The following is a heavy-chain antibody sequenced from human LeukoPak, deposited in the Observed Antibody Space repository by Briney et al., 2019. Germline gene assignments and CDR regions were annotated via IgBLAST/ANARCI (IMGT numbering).Heavy chain of an antibody. CDR2: IIPSGNTT. CDR3: ARDGRSSSPRLAY. CDR1: GYTFITYN. Sequence: ASVKVSCKTSGYTFITYNMHWVRQAPGQGLEWMGMIIPSGNTTSYAQKFQGRVTMSRDTSTSTVYMVLSSLRSEDTAVYYCARDGRSSSPRLAYWGQGSLVTVSS. J-gene: IGHJ4*02. D-gene: IGHD2-2*01. V-gene: IGHV1-46*01.